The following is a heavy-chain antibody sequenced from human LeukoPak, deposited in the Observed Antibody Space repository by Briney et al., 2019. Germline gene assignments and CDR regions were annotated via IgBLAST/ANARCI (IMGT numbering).Heavy chain of an antibody. D-gene: IGHD3-10*01. CDR3: ARDSNTPYYYGSGPYGMDV. J-gene: IGHJ6*02. CDR1: GYSFTTYW. Sequence: GESLKISCKGSGYSFTTYWIAWVRQMPGKGLEWMGIIYPGDSDTRYSPSFQGHVTISADMSISTAYLQWSSLKASDTAMYYCARDSNTPYYYGSGPYGMDVWGQGTTVTVSS. V-gene: IGHV5-51*01. CDR2: IYPGDSDT.